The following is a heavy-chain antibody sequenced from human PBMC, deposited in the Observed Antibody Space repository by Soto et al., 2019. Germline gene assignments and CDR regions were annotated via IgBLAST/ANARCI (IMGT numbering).Heavy chain of an antibody. CDR3: ARRITMVRGPYYYYGMDV. CDR1: GFTFSSHG. D-gene: IGHD3-10*01. J-gene: IGHJ6*02. CDR2: ISSTSSTK. V-gene: IGHV3-48*02. Sequence: GGSLRLSCDASGFTFSSHGMTWVHQAPGKGLEWVAFISSTSSTKNYADSVKGRFTISRDNTKNSLYLQMSSLSDEDTAVYYCARRITMVRGPYYYYGMDVWGQGTTVTVSS.